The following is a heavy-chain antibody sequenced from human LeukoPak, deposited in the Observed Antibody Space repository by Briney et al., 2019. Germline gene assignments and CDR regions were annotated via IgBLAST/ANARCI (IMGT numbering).Heavy chain of an antibody. D-gene: IGHD2-8*01. Sequence: SETLSLTCTVSGDSISSSAYYWGWIRQPPGQGLEWVGSISYTGSTYYNPSLKSRVTISVDTSKNQFSLKLSSVTAADTAVYYCARHGVYCTNGVCYTFDPWGQGTLVTVSS. V-gene: IGHV4-39*01. CDR2: ISYTGST. CDR1: GDSISSSAYY. CDR3: ARHGVYCTNGVCYTFDP. J-gene: IGHJ5*02.